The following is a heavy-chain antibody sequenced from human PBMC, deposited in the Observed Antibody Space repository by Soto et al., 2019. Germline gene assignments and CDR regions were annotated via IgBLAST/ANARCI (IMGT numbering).Heavy chain of an antibody. CDR3: ASGRGLLFDY. Sequence: QVQLVESGGGVVQPGRSLRLSCAASGFTFSSYAMHWVRQAPGKGLEWVAVISYDGSNKYYADSVKGRFTISRDNSKNTLYLQMNSLRAEDTAVYYCASGRGLLFDYWGQGTLVTVSS. J-gene: IGHJ4*02. CDR2: ISYDGSNK. D-gene: IGHD1-26*01. V-gene: IGHV3-30-3*01. CDR1: GFTFSSYA.